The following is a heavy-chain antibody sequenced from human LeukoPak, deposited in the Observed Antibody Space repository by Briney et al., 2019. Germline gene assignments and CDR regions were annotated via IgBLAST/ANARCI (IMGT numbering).Heavy chain of an antibody. D-gene: IGHD6-13*01. CDR3: ANGSSSSWYRGIDY. J-gene: IGHJ4*02. CDR2: ISWDGGTT. CDR1: GFTFDDYT. Sequence: PGGSLRLSCAASGFTFDDYTMHWVRQGPGKGLEWVSLISWDGGTTYYADSVKGRFTISRDNSKNSLYLQMNSLRTEDTALYYCANGSSSSWYRGIDYWGQGTLVTVSS. V-gene: IGHV3-43*01.